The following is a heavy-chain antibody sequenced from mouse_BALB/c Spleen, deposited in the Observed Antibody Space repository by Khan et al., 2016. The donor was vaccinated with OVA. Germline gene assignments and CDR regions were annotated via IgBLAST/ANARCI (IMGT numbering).Heavy chain of an antibody. CDR2: ISSGSSTI. D-gene: IGHD2-3*01. CDR3: ASTGYYCFDY. CDR1: GFTFSGFG. Sequence: EVELVESGGGLVQPGGSRKLSCAASGFTFSGFGMHWVRQAPEKGLECVAYISSGSSTIYYADTAKGRSTISRDNPKNTLYLQMASVRSEYTGMYYCASTGYYCFDYWGQGTTLTVSS. V-gene: IGHV5-17*02. J-gene: IGHJ2*01.